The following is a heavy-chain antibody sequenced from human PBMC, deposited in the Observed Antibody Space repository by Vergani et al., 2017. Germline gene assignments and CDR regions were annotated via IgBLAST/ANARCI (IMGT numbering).Heavy chain of an antibody. CDR3: ARGGRGEVGRHGEGV. D-gene: IGHD1-26*01. CDR1: GGSISSGGYY. J-gene: IGHJ6*01. V-gene: IGHV4-31*03. Sequence: QVQLQESGPGLVKPSQTLSLTCPVSGGSISSGGYYWSWIRQHPGTGLAWSGYIYYSGSTYYNPSLKSRVTISVDTSKNQFSLKLSSVTAADTGVSDCARGGRGEVGRHGEGVWRQGTRVTV. CDR2: IYYSGST.